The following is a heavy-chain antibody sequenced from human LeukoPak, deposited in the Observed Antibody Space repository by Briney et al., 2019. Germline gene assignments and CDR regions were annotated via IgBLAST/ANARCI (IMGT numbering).Heavy chain of an antibody. J-gene: IGHJ3*02. CDR1: GFTFTSHW. D-gene: IGHD6-13*01. CDR3: AKDGQQLVAGAFDI. CDR2: IKQDGNEK. Sequence: GGSLRLSCAASGFTFTSHWMSWVRQAPGKGLEWVANIKQDGNEKYYVDSVKGRFTISRENDKNSLSLQMNSLRAEDTAVYYCAKDGQQLVAGAFDIWGQGTMVTVSS. V-gene: IGHV3-7*01.